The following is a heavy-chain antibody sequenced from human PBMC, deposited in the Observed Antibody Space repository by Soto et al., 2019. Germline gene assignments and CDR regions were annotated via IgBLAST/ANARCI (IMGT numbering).Heavy chain of an antibody. CDR2: IWYDGGNK. J-gene: IGHJ4*02. CDR3: ARDVQWLPRDGLRSSYYFDY. D-gene: IGHD6-19*01. V-gene: IGHV3-33*01. CDR1: GFNFSSYV. Sequence: QVQLVESGGGVVQPGRSLRLSCAASGFNFSSYVMHWVRQAPGKGLEWVAVIWYDGGNKYYADSVKGRFTICRDNSKNTLYLQMNSLRAEDTAVYYCARDVQWLPRDGLRSSYYFDYWGQGTLVTVSS.